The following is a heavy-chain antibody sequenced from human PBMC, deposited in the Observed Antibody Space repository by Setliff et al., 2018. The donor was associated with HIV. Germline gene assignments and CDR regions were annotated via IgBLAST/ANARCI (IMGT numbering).Heavy chain of an antibody. CDR3: ATNSDTSGYPPPPFDY. CDR1: GDSISSSSYY. CDR2: ISYSGST. J-gene: IGHJ4*02. Sequence: SETLSLTCTVSGDSISSSSYYWGWIRQPPGKGLEWIGSISYSGSTYYNPSLKSRVTISVDTSKYQFSLKLSSVTAADTAVYYCATNSDTSGYPPPPFDYWGQGTLVTVSS. D-gene: IGHD3-22*01. V-gene: IGHV4-39*01.